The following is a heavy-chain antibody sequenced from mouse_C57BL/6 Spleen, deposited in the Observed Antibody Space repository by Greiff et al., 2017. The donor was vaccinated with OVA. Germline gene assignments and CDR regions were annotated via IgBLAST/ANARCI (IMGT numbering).Heavy chain of an antibody. J-gene: IGHJ4*01. CDR1: GYTFTSYW. D-gene: IGHD1-1*01. CDR2: INPSNGGT. CDR3: ARGSNYDAMDY. Sequence: VKLQESGTELVKPGASVKLSCKASGYTFTSYWMHWVKQRPGQGLEWIGNINPSNGGTNYNEKFKSKATLTVDKSSSTAYMQLSSLTSEDSAVYYCARGSNYDAMDYWGQGTSVTVSS. V-gene: IGHV1-53*01.